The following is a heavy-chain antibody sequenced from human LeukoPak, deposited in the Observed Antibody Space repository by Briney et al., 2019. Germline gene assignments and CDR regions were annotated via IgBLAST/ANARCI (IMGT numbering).Heavy chain of an antibody. CDR3: ARDLQGYSYGYAFDY. CDR2: IYTSGST. D-gene: IGHD5-18*01. Sequence: SETLSLTCTVSGDSISNYYWSWIRQPAGKGLEWIGRIYTSGSTNYNPSLKSRVTMSVDTSKNQFSLKLSSVTAADTAVYYCARDLQGYSYGYAFDYWAQGTLVTVSS. J-gene: IGHJ4*02. V-gene: IGHV4-4*07. CDR1: GDSISNYY.